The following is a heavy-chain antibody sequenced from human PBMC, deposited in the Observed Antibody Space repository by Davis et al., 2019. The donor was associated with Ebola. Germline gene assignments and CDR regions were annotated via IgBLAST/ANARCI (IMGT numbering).Heavy chain of an antibody. CDR2: INPNSGGT. V-gene: IGHV1-2*04. D-gene: IGHD6-19*01. CDR3: AREQWLVSGRAAFDI. J-gene: IGHJ3*02. CDR1: GYTFTSYA. Sequence: ASVKVSCKASGYTFTSYAMHWVRQAPGQRLEWMGWINPNSGGTNYAQKFQGWVTMTRDTSISTAYMELSRLRSDDTAVYYCAREQWLVSGRAAFDIWGQGTMVTVSS.